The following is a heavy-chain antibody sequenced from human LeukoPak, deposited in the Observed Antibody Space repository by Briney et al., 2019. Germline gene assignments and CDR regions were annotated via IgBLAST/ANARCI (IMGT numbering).Heavy chain of an antibody. CDR3: ARSPRYCSGGTCYSIYFQH. CDR1: GFTFSSYA. CDR2: IKQDGSEK. Sequence: PGGSLRLSCAASGFTFSSYAMSWVRQAPGKGLEWVANIKQDGSEKYYVDSVKGRFTISRDNAKNSLYLQMNSLRAEDTAVYYCARSPRYCSGGTCYSIYFQHWGQGTLVTVSS. V-gene: IGHV3-7*01. J-gene: IGHJ1*01. D-gene: IGHD2-15*01.